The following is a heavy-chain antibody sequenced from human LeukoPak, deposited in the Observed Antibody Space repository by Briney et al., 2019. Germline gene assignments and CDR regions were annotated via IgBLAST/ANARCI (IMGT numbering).Heavy chain of an antibody. V-gene: IGHV3-23*01. Sequence: QPGGSLRLSCAASGFTVSSNYMSWVRQAPGKGLEWVSAISGSGGSTYYADSVKGRFTISRDNSKNTLYLQMNSLRAEDTAVYYCAKVYYDILTGYRVDGMDVWGQGTTVTVSS. J-gene: IGHJ6*02. CDR2: ISGSGGST. CDR1: GFTVSSNY. D-gene: IGHD3-9*01. CDR3: AKVYYDILTGYRVDGMDV.